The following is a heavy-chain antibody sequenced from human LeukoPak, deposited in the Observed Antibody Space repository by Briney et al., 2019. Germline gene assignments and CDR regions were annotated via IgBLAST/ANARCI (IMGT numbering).Heavy chain of an antibody. CDR3: SRASFTIFGVIVPGND. CDR1: GFTFGDYA. CDR2: VRSKLYGGTT. V-gene: IGHV3-49*03. D-gene: IGHD3-3*01. Sequence: PGRSLRLSCTTSGFTFGDYAVSWFRQAPGKGPEWVGLVRSKLYGGTTEYAASVKGRFTVSRDDSKSISHLQMNSLRSDDTAMYYCSRASFTIFGVIVPGNDWGQGTLVTVSS. J-gene: IGHJ4*02.